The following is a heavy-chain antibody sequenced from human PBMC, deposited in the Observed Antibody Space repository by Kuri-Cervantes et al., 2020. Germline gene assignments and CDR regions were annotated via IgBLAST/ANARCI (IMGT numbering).Heavy chain of an antibody. Sequence: SETLSLTCTVSGGSISSYYWSWIRQPPGKGLEWIGYIYYSGSTNYNPSLKSRATISVDTSKNQFSLKLSSVTAADTAVYYCAREKWSSYYYDSSDYYYYGMDVWGQGTTVTVSS. V-gene: IGHV4-59*01. CDR1: GGSISSYY. J-gene: IGHJ6*02. CDR3: AREKWSSYYYDSSDYYYYGMDV. D-gene: IGHD3-22*01. CDR2: IYYSGST.